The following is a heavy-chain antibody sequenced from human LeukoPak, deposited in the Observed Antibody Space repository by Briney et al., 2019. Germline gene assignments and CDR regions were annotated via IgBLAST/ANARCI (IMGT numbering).Heavy chain of an antibody. CDR2: VYYSGST. CDR3: ARLGALYCSNTSCRGYFDP. D-gene: IGHD2-2*01. CDR1: GGSISNSY. V-gene: IGHV4-59*01. Sequence: KPSETLSLTCTVSGGSISNSYWTWVRQPPGKGLQWIGYVYYSGSTNYNPSLKSRVTISLDASESQFSLRMTSVTAADTAVYYCARLGALYCSNTSCRGYFDPWGQGTLVTVSS. J-gene: IGHJ5*02.